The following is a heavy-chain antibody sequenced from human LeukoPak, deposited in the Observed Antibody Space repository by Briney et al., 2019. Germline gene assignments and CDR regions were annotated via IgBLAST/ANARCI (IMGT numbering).Heavy chain of an antibody. V-gene: IGHV4-39*07. CDR1: GGSISSSSYY. CDR2: IYYSGST. D-gene: IGHD6-13*01. J-gene: IGHJ4*02. CDR3: AKTVAAAGTSRGIDY. Sequence: SETLSLTCTVSGGSISSSSYYWGWIRQPPGKGLEWIGSIYYSGSTYYNPSLKSRVTISVDTSKNQFSLKLSSVTAADTAVYYCAKTVAAAGTSRGIDYWGQGTLVTVSS.